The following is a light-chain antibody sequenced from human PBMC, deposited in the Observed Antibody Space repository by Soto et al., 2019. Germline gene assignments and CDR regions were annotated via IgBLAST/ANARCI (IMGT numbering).Light chain of an antibody. J-gene: IGKJ1*01. CDR3: QQSYSTPRT. Sequence: EIVLTQSPGTLSLSPGERATLSCRASQSVSSSYLAWYQQKPGQAPRRLIYGASSRATGIPDRFSGRGFGTDFTLTISSLQPEDFATYYCQQSYSTPRTFGQGTKVDIK. CDR1: QSVSSSY. CDR2: GAS. V-gene: IGKV3-20*01.